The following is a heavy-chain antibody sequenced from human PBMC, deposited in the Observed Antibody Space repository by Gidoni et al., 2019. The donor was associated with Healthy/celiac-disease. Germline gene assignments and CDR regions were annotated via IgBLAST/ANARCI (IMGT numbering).Heavy chain of an antibody. D-gene: IGHD6-13*01. V-gene: IGHV3-30*18. Sequence: QVQLVESGGGVVQPGRSLRLSCAASGFTFSSYGMHWVRQAPGKGLEWVAVISYDGSNKYYADSVKGRFTISRDNSKNTLYLQMNSLRAEDTAVYYCAKARSRQLVWDYYGMDVWGQGTTVTVSS. CDR3: AKARSRQLVWDYYGMDV. CDR1: GFTFSSYG. J-gene: IGHJ6*02. CDR2: ISYDGSNK.